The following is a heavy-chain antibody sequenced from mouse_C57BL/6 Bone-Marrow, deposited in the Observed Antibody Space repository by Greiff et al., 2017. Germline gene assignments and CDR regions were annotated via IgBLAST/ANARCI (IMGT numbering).Heavy chain of an antibody. J-gene: IGHJ4*01. CDR2: IDPSDSET. V-gene: IGHV1-52*01. CDR3: ATEGSYDLIWYAMDY. Sequence: QVQLQQPGAELVRPGSSVKLSCKASGYTFTSYWMHWVKQRPIQGLEWIGNIDPSDSETHYNQKFKDKATLTVDKSSSTAYMQLSSLTSEDSAVYYCATEGSYDLIWYAMDYWGQGTSVTVSS. D-gene: IGHD2-12*01. CDR1: GYTFTSYW.